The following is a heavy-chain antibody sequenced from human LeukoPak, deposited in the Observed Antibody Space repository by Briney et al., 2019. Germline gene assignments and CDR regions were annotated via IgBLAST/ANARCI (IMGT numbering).Heavy chain of an antibody. CDR3: VKRDYMSSSLGT. D-gene: IGHD6-6*01. Sequence: HSGGSLRLSCAASGFTFSYYAMMWVRQAPGKGLEWVSAISGRDDTTYYADSVMGRFTISRDNSKNTLYLQMNSLRVDDTALYYCVKRDYMSSSLGTWGQGTLVTVSS. CDR2: ISGRDDTT. J-gene: IGHJ4*02. V-gene: IGHV3-23*01. CDR1: GFTFSYYA.